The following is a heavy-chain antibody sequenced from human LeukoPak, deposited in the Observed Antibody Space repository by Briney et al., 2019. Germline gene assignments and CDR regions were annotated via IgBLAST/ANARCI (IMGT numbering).Heavy chain of an antibody. CDR2: IYYSGST. CDR3: ARLRWELLSAFDI. CDR1: GGSISSYY. D-gene: IGHD1-26*01. Sequence: SETLSLTCTVSGGSISSYYWSWIRQPPGKGLEWIGYIYYSGSTNYNPSLKSRVTISVDTSKNQFSLKLSSVTAADTAVYYCARLRWELLSAFDIWGQGTMVTVSS. J-gene: IGHJ3*02. V-gene: IGHV4-59*01.